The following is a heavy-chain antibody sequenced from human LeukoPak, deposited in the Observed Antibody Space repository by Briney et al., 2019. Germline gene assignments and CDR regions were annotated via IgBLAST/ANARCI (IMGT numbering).Heavy chain of an antibody. CDR3: AKDFPYGDYGVY. V-gene: IGHV3-23*01. D-gene: IGHD4-17*01. Sequence: GGSLKLSCAASGFTLSSYAMSWVRQAPGKGLQWVSTISSSGGSTYYADSVKGRFTISRDNSKNTLYLQMNSLRAEDTAVYYCAKDFPYGDYGVYWGQGTLVTVSS. CDR1: GFTLSSYA. J-gene: IGHJ4*02. CDR2: ISSSGGST.